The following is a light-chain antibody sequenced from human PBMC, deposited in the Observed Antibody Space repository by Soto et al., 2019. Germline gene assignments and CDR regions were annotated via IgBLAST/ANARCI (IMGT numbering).Light chain of an antibody. CDR2: GAS. V-gene: IGKV3-15*01. J-gene: IGKJ1*01. CDR1: QSVSSN. Sequence: EIVMTQSPATLSVSPGERATLSCRASQSVSSNLAWYQQKPGQAPRLLLYGASTRATGIPARFSGSGSGTEFTLTISSLQSEDFAVYYCQQYNNWPPVTFGQGTKVDIK. CDR3: QQYNNWPPVT.